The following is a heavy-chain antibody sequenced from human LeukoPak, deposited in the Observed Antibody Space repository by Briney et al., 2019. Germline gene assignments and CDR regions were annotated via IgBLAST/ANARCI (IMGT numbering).Heavy chain of an antibody. CDR1: GFTFNNYA. CDR2: ISDSGTRT. CDR3: AKAYYFNFWRGYYSDS. J-gene: IGHJ4*02. V-gene: IGHV3-23*01. Sequence: GGSLRLSCATSGFTFNNYAMSWVRQAPGRGLEWVSSISDSGTRTDYADSVKGRFTISRDNSKNTLYLQMTSLRVEDTGVYYCAKAYYFNFWRGYYSDSWGQGTLVTVSS. D-gene: IGHD3-3*01.